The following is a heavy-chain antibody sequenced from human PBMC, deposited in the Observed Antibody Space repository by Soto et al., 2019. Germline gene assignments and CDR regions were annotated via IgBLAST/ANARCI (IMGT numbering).Heavy chain of an antibody. Sequence: GGSLRLSCAASGFTFSDYYMSWIRQAPGKGLEWVSYISSSGSTIYYADSVKGRFTISRDNAKNSLYLQMNSLRAEDTAVYYCARGDYDFWSGYLGDYYYYGMDVWGQGTTVTVSS. CDR1: GFTFSDYY. V-gene: IGHV3-11*01. J-gene: IGHJ6*02. CDR3: ARGDYDFWSGYLGDYYYYGMDV. CDR2: ISSSGSTI. D-gene: IGHD3-3*01.